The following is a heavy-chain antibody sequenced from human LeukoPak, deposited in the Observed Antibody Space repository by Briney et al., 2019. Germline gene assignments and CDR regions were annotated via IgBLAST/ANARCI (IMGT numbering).Heavy chain of an antibody. Sequence: KLGESLKISCKGSGYSFTSSWIGWVRQMPGKGMECMGIIYPGDSGTRYSPFFQGQVTISADKSISTAYLQWSSLKASDTAMYYCSREAYGSGSPLDYWGQGTLVTVSS. D-gene: IGHD3-10*01. V-gene: IGHV5-51*01. J-gene: IGHJ4*02. CDR1: GYSFTSSW. CDR2: IYPGDSGT. CDR3: SREAYGSGSPLDY.